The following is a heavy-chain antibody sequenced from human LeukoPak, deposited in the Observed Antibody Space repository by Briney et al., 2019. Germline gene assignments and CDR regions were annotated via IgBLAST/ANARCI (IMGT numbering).Heavy chain of an antibody. J-gene: IGHJ4*02. CDR2: IYYSGST. Sequence: PSQTLSLTCTVSGGSISSGDYYWSWIRQPPGKGLEWIGYIYYSGSTYYNPSLKSRVTISVDTSKNQFSLKLSSVTAADTAVYYCARWTGFCTTNNCYNPFDYWGQGTLVTVSS. CDR1: GGSISSGDYY. CDR3: ARWTGFCTTNNCYNPFDY. D-gene: IGHD2-2*02. V-gene: IGHV4-30-4*08.